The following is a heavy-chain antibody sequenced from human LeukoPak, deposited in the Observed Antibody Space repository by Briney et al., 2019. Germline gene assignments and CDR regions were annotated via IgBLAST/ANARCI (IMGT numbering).Heavy chain of an antibody. D-gene: IGHD4-17*01. Sequence: ASVKVSCKASGGTFSSYAISWVRQAPGQGLEWMGGIIPIFGTANYAQKFQGRVTITADESTSTAYMELSSLRSEDTAVYYCARELTRPEDGDYVSYYYYGMDVWGQGTTVTVSS. CDR2: IIPIFGTA. V-gene: IGHV1-69*13. J-gene: IGHJ6*02. CDR3: ARELTRPEDGDYVSYYYYGMDV. CDR1: GGTFSSYA.